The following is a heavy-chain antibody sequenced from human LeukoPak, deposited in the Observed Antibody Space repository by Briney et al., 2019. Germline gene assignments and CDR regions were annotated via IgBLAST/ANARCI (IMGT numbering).Heavy chain of an antibody. CDR3: ASHSGVADDWFDP. Sequence: SETLSLTCTVSGGSISSYYWSWIRQPPGKGLEWIGYIYYSGSTNYNPSLKSRVTISVDTSKNQFSLKLSSVTAGDTAVYYCASHSGVADDWFDPWGQGTLVTVSS. CDR2: IYYSGST. CDR1: GGSISSYY. V-gene: IGHV4-59*01. D-gene: IGHD6-19*01. J-gene: IGHJ5*02.